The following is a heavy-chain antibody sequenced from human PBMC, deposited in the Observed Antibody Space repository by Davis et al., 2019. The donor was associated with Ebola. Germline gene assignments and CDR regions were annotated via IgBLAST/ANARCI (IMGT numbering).Heavy chain of an antibody. V-gene: IGHV3-23*01. CDR1: GFSISGGYY. D-gene: IGHD6-13*01. CDR2: ISGSGGST. CDR3: ASKGGEYSSSPNPKYFQH. Sequence: ETLSLTCNVSGFSISGGYYWGWVRQAPGKGLEWVSAISGSGGSTYYADSVKGRFTISRDNSKNTLYLQMNSLRAEDTAVYYCASKGGEYSSSPNPKYFQHWGQGTLVTVSS. J-gene: IGHJ1*01.